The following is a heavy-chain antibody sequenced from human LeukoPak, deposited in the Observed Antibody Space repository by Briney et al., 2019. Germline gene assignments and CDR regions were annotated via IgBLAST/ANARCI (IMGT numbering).Heavy chain of an antibody. CDR1: GGSISSYY. CDR3: ARISITMTYPVPPIFDY. V-gene: IGHV4-59*01. CDR2: IYYSGST. J-gene: IGHJ4*02. D-gene: IGHD3-22*01. Sequence: TSETLSLTCTVSGGSISSYYWSWIRQPPGKGLEWIGYIYYSGSTNYNPSLKSRVTISVDTSKNQFSLKLSSVTAADTAVYYCARISITMTYPVPPIFDYWGQGTLVTVSS.